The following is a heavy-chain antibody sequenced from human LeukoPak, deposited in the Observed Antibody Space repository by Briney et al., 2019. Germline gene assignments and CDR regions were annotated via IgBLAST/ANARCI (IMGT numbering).Heavy chain of an antibody. V-gene: IGHV4-4*07. CDR1: GGSLSSYY. J-gene: IGHJ4*02. CDR2: IYTSGSP. CDR3: ARDLRRFSLYGPSFDY. Sequence: SETLSLTCTVSGGSLSSYYWRWIRQPAGKGLEWIGRIYTSGSPNYNPSLKSRVTMSVDTSKNQFSLKLSSVTAADTAVYYCARDLRRFSLYGPSFDYWGQGTLVTVSS. D-gene: IGHD3-10*01.